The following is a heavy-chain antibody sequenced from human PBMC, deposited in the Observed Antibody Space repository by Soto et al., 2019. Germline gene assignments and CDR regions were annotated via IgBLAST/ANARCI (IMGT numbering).Heavy chain of an antibody. Sequence: PGGSLRLSCAASGFTFSSYEMNWVRQAPGKGLEWVSYISSSGSTIYYADSVKGRFTISRDNAKNSLYLQMNSLRAEDTAVYYCARVPSSSWGETYYYYGMDVWGQGTTVTV. CDR3: ARVPSSSWGETYYYYGMDV. D-gene: IGHD6-13*01. J-gene: IGHJ6*02. V-gene: IGHV3-48*03. CDR1: GFTFSSYE. CDR2: ISSSGSTI.